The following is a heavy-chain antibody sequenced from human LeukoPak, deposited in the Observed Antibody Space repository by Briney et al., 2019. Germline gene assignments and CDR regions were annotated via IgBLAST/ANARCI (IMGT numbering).Heavy chain of an antibody. Sequence: ESGPTLVHPTQPRTLTCTFSGFSLRTSGVGVGWIRQPPVKALEWLALIYWDDDKRYNPSMKSRLTITKDTSKNQVVLTMTNMDPVDTATYYCVHMQYYFDYWGQRTLVTVSS. D-gene: IGHD6-19*01. J-gene: IGHJ4*02. CDR1: GFSLRTSGVG. CDR3: VHMQYYFDY. CDR2: IYWDDDK. V-gene: IGHV2-5*02.